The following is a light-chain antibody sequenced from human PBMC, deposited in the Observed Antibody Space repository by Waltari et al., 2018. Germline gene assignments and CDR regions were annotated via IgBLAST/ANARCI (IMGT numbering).Light chain of an antibody. CDR3: QQRRSWPLT. J-gene: IGKJ4*01. V-gene: IGKV3-11*01. CDR1: QSVSTY. CDR2: DAS. Sequence: EIVLTQSPATLSLSPGQRASLSCRASQSVSTYLAWYQQKLGQAPRLLIYDASNRATDIPARFSGSGSGTDFTLTISSLEPEDFAVYYCQQRRSWPLTFGGGTKVEIK.